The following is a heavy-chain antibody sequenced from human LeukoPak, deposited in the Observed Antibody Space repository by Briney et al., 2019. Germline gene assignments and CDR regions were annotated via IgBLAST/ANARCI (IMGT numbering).Heavy chain of an antibody. D-gene: IGHD2-15*01. CDR1: GGSISSSRYY. CDR2: IYYSGST. Sequence: SETLSLTCTVSGGSISSSRYYWGWIRQPPGKGLEWIGSIYYSGSTYYNPSLKSRVTISVDTSKNQFSLKLSSVTAADTAVYYCATNYCSGGSCYSEGAFDIWGQGTMVTVSS. J-gene: IGHJ3*02. V-gene: IGHV4-39*01. CDR3: ATNYCSGGSCYSEGAFDI.